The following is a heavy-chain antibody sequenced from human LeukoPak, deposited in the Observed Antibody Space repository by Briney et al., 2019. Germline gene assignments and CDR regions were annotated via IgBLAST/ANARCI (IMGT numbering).Heavy chain of an antibody. V-gene: IGHV4-4*07. CDR1: GASIRSFF. Sequence: SETLSLTCSVSGASIRSFFWSWIRQPAGKGLEWIGRIYTSGSTNYNPSLKSRVTISVDTSKNQFSLKLSSVTAADTAVYYCARERINYYYYYMDVWGKGTTVTISS. CDR2: IYTSGST. CDR3: ARERINYYYYYMDV. J-gene: IGHJ6*03. D-gene: IGHD2/OR15-2a*01.